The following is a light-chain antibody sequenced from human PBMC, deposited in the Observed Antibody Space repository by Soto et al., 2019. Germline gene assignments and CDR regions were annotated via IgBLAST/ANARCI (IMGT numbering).Light chain of an antibody. CDR1: QAVNPW. CDR3: QQYSSRES. Sequence: DIQMTQSPSIVSASVGDTVTITCRASQAVNPWLAWHQQKPGKVPRVLIYKTSDLENGVPSRFSGSGSGTEFTLTISNLQPDDFATYYCQQYSSRESFGQRTKV. V-gene: IGKV1-5*03. J-gene: IGKJ1*01. CDR2: KTS.